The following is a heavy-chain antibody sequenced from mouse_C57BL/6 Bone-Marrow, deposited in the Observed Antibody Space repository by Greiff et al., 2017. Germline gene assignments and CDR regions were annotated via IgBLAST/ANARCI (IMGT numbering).Heavy chain of an antibody. D-gene: IGHD1-1*01. CDR2: IDPENGDT. J-gene: IGHJ3*01. CDR3: TPDGRSYGGPWLAY. Sequence: VQLKESGAELVRPGASVKLSCTASGFNIKDDYMHWVKQRPEQGLEWIGWIDPENGDTEYASKFQGKATITADTSSNTAYLQLSSLTSEDTAVYYCTPDGRSYGGPWLAYWGQGTLVTVSA. V-gene: IGHV14-4*01. CDR1: GFNIKDDY.